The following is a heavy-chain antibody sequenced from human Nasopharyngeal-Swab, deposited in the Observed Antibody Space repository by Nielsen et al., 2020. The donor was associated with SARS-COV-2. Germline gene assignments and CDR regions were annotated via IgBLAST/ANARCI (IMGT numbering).Heavy chain of an antibody. D-gene: IGHD2-15*01. V-gene: IGHV3-23*01. CDR3: AKDQDDGYYYYYYMDV. CDR2: IGGSGVHT. CDR1: GFTFKNYA. J-gene: IGHJ6*03. Sequence: GGSLRLSCAASGFTFKNYAMSWVRRAPGKGLEWVSAIGGSGVHTYYADSVKGRFTISRDNSNNTLYLQMNSLRAEDTAVYYCAKDQDDGYYYYYYMDVWGKGTTVTVSS.